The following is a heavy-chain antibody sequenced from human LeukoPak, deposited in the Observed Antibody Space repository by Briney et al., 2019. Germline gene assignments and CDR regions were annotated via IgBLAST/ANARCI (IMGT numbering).Heavy chain of an antibody. CDR3: ASYSYYYDSSGYFDY. D-gene: IGHD3-22*01. CDR1: GGSISSGGYY. J-gene: IGHJ4*02. CDR2: IYYSGGT. Sequence: RSSQTLSLTCTVSGGSISSGGYYWSWIRQHPGKGLEWIGYIYYSGGTYYNPSLKSRVTISVDTSKNQFSLTLSSVTAADTAVYYCASYSYYYDSSGYFDYWGQGTLVTVSS. V-gene: IGHV4-31*03.